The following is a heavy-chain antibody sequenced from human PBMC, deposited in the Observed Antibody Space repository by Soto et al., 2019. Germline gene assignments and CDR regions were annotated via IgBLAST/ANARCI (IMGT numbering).Heavy chain of an antibody. CDR1: GYTFTSYA. CDR2: INAGNGNT. D-gene: IGHD3-3*01. V-gene: IGHV1-3*01. CDR3: ARALNDFWSGYYFDY. J-gene: IGHJ4*02. Sequence: GASVKVSCKASGYTFTSYAMHWVRQAPGQRLEWMGWINAGNGNTKYSQKFQGRVTITRDTSASTAYMELSSLRSEDTAVYYCARALNDFWSGYYFDYWGQGTLVTVSS.